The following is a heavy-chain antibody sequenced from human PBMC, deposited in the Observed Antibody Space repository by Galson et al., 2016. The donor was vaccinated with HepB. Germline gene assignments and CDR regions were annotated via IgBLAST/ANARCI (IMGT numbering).Heavy chain of an antibody. D-gene: IGHD1-1*01. CDR3: ANLPERPIPPPGGWVDT. CDR1: GFSFSTSD. V-gene: IGHV3-23*01. CDR2: ISVQSDIR. Sequence: SLRLSCAASGFSFSTSDMHWVRQAPGKGLEWVSVISVQSDIRFYADSVKGRFTISRDSSKNTLYLEMNSVRVDDTAVYYCANLPERPIPPPGGWVDTWGLGTLVTVSS. J-gene: IGHJ5*02.